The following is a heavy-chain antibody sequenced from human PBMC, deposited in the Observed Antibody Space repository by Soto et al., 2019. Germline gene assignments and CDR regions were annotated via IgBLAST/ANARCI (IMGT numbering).Heavy chain of an antibody. D-gene: IGHD3-16*02. V-gene: IGHV3-23*01. CDR2: ISGSGGST. CDR3: AKDVVSGSYQYYFDY. Sequence: EVQLLESGGGLVQPGGSLRLSCAASGFTFSSYAMSWVRQAPGKGLEWVSAISGSGGSTYYADSVKGRFTISRDNSKNTLYRQMNSLRAEDTAVYYCAKDVVSGSYQYYFDYWGQGTLVTGSS. CDR1: GFTFSSYA. J-gene: IGHJ4*02.